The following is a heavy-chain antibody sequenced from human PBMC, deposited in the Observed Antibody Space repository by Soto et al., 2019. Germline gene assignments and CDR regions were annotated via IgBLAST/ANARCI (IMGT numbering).Heavy chain of an antibody. J-gene: IGHJ4*02. CDR3: TRLEGDCGSTTCYKSY. D-gene: IGHD2-2*02. Sequence: LRLSCAASGFTFSGSAIHWVRQASGKGLEWVDRIRSKAHSYATAYAASVKGRFSISRDDSKNTTFLQMNSLKTEDTAVYYCTRLEGDCGSTTCYKSYWGQGTLVTVSS. V-gene: IGHV3-73*01. CDR1: GFTFSGSA. CDR2: IRSKAHSYAT.